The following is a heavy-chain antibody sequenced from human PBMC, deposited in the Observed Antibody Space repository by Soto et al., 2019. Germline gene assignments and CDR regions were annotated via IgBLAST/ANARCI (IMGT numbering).Heavy chain of an antibody. CDR3: XRXXXXVXXXXXXXXXDL. Sequence: QGQLVQSGAEVRKPGASVKVSCQASGYIFNNYGLSWVRQVPGQGLEWVGWIGPYIGKTDYAQKFRDRVTMTADPSTNTAYMELRSLTSDDSAFYYCXRXXXXVXXXXXXXXXDLXXXGTLXTVSS. V-gene: IGHV1-18*01. CDR2: IGPYIGKT. CDR1: GYIFNNYG. J-gene: IGHJ2*01.